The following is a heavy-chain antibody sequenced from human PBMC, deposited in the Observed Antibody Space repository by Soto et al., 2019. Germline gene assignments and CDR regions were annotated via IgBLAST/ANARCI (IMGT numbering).Heavy chain of an antibody. CDR1: GFTFSDYY. CDR2: ISSSGSTI. D-gene: IGHD1-26*01. J-gene: IGHJ6*02. V-gene: IGHV3-11*01. Sequence: GGSLRLSCAASGFTFSDYYMSWIRQAPGKGLEWVSYISSSGSTIYYADSVKGRFTISRDNAKNSLYLQMNSLRAEDTAVYYCARDNCWELDYYTGMDVCPQGTMVPAS. CDR3: ARDNCWELDYYTGMDV.